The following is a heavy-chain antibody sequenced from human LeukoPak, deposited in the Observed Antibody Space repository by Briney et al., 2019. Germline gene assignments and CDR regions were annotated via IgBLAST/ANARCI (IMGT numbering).Heavy chain of an antibody. CDR1: GFTFSSSW. D-gene: IGHD1-26*01. CDR3: AKREVSYFDY. V-gene: IGHV3-74*01. Sequence: GGSLRLSCAASGFTFSSSWMHWVRQAPGKGLVWVARINNDGSGSSYADSVKGRFTISRDNAKNTVYLQMNSLRAEDTAVYYCAKREVSYFDYWGQGTLVTVSS. CDR2: INNDGSGS. J-gene: IGHJ4*02.